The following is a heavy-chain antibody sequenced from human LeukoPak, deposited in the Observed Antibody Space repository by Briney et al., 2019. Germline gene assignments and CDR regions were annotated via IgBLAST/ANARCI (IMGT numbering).Heavy chain of an antibody. CDR3: AREYTSGYFRTFDY. D-gene: IGHD3-22*01. J-gene: IGHJ4*02. V-gene: IGHV3-30*02. CDR1: GFTFSSYG. Sequence: GGSLRLSCAASGFTFSSYGMHWVRQAPGKGLEGVAFIRYDGSNKYYADSVKGRFTISRDNSKNTLYLQMNSLRAEDTAVYYCAREYTSGYFRTFDYWGQGTLVTVSS. CDR2: IRYDGSNK.